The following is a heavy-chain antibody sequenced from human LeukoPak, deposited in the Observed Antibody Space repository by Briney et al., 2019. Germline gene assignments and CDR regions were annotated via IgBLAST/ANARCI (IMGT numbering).Heavy chain of an antibody. CDR1: GFTFSSYE. D-gene: IGHD4-11*01. CDR3: ARMVTKTTDFDY. Sequence: HSGGSLRLSCAASGFTFSSYEMNWVRQAPGKGLEWVSYISSSGTTIYYADSVKGRFTISRDNAKNSLYLQMNSLRAEDTAVYYCARMVTKTTDFDYWGQGTLVTVSS. CDR2: ISSSGTTI. J-gene: IGHJ4*02. V-gene: IGHV3-48*03.